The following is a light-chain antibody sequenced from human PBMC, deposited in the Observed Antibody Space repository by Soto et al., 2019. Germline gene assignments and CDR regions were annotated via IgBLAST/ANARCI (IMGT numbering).Light chain of an antibody. CDR2: EVS. CDR3: SSYTTSNTLV. V-gene: IGLV2-14*01. J-gene: IGLJ1*01. CDR1: SSDVGAYNY. Sequence: QSVLTQPASVSGSPGQSITISCTGTSSDVGAYNYVSWYQHHPGKAPKLMIYEVSNRPSGVSNRFSGSKSYNTASLTISGLQAEDEADYYCSSYTTSNTLVFATGTKLTVL.